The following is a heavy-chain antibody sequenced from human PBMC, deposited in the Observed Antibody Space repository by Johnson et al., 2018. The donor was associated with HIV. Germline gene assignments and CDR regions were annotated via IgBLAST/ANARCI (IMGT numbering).Heavy chain of an antibody. CDR2: ISYDGSNE. D-gene: IGHD6-13*01. J-gene: IGHJ3*02. CDR3: AKEEGIAAAGGAFDI. Sequence: QVQLVESGGGVVQPGRSLRLSCAVSGFTFRSYGVHWVRQAPGKGLEWVAVISYDGSNEYYADSVKGRFTISRDNSKNTVYLQMNSLRAEDTAVYYCAKEEGIAAAGGAFDIWGQGTMVTVSS. CDR1: GFTFRSYG. V-gene: IGHV3-30*18.